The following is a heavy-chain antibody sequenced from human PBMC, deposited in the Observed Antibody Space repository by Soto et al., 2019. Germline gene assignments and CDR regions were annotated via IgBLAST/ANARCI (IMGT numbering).Heavy chain of an antibody. J-gene: IGHJ5*02. CDR3: AREPVSGSPLGWFDP. Sequence: SETLSLTCTASGGSISSYYWSWIRQPPGKGLEWIGYIYYSGSTNYNPSLKSRVTISVDTSKNQFSLKLSSVTAADTAVYYCAREPVSGSPLGWFDPWGQGTLVTVSS. CDR1: GGSISSYY. CDR2: IYYSGST. V-gene: IGHV4-59*12. D-gene: IGHD3-10*01.